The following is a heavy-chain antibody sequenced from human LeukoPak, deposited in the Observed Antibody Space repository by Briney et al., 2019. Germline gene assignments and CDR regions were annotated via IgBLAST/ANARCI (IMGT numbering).Heavy chain of an antibody. Sequence: GASVKVSCKASGYTFTGYYMHWVRQAPGQGLEWMGRINPNSGDTIYAQNFQGRVTVTRDTSISTAYMGLSRLRSDDTAVYYCACWGGGNQGHWGQGTLVTVSS. J-gene: IGHJ4*02. V-gene: IGHV1-2*06. CDR3: ACWGGGNQGH. D-gene: IGHD4-23*01. CDR1: GYTFTGYY. CDR2: INPNSGDT.